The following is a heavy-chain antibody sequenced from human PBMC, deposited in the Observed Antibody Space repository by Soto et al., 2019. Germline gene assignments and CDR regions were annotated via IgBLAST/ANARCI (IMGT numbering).Heavy chain of an antibody. CDR2: IYPGDSDT. Sequence: PAVPLKHSCQGAEDRFSSYWIGWVSKMPEKVLDWMGIIYPGDSDTRYSPSFQGQVTMPADKYISTAYLQGSSLKASDTAMYYCARHSSTRVDYYYYGMDGWGQGTTVTLSS. V-gene: IGHV5-51*01. CDR3: ARHSSTRVDYYYYGMDG. D-gene: IGHD2-2*01. J-gene: IGHJ6*02. CDR1: EDRFSSYW.